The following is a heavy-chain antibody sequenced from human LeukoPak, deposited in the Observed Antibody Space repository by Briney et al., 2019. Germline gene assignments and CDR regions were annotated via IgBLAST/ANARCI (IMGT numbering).Heavy chain of an antibody. V-gene: IGHV3-30-3*01. CDR3: ARVSRDHDYGDY. CDR2: ISYDGSNK. J-gene: IGHJ4*02. CDR1: GFTFSGYA. Sequence: GGSLRLSCAASGFTFSGYAMHWVRQAPGKGLEWVAVISYDGSNKYYADSVKGRFTISRDNSKNTLYLQMNSLRAEDTAVYYCARVSRDHDYGDYWGQGTLVTVSS.